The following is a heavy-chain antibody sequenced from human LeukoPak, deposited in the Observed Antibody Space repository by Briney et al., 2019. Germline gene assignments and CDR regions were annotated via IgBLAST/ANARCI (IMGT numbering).Heavy chain of an antibody. V-gene: IGHV3-23*01. CDR2: ISGSGGST. D-gene: IGHD3-10*01. CDR1: GFTFSSYA. CDR3: RXXXXXXXXXXLDXXXXXXXXXXXXXXXXAXXXYSEY. J-gene: IGHJ1*01. Sequence: GSLRLSCAASGFTFSSYAMSWVRQAPGKGLEWVSAISGSGGSTYYADSVKGRFTISRDNSKNTLLLQMNSPRAEDTAGEYFRXXXXXXXXXXLDXXXXXXXXXXXXXXXXAXXXYSEY.